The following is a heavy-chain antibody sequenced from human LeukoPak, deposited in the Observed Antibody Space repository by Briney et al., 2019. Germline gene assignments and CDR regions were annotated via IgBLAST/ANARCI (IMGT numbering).Heavy chain of an antibody. V-gene: IGHV1-18*01. CDR3: ARGRGYSSSWYFDY. J-gene: IGHJ4*02. CDR1: GYTFTSYG. CDR2: ISAYNGNT. D-gene: IGHD6-13*01. Sequence: ASVKVSCKVSGYTFTSYGISWVRQAPGQGLEWMGWISAYNGNTNYAQKLQGRVTMTRDTSTSTDYMELTSLKSEDTAVYYCARGRGYSSSWYFDYWGQGTLVTVSS.